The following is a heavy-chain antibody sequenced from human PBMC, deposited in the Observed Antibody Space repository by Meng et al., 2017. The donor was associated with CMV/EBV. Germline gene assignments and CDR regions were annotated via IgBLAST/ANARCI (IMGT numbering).Heavy chain of an antibody. CDR3: ARALWSGYYTGPPPFDP. CDR1: SISRGGYY. V-gene: IGHV4-31*02. D-gene: IGHD3-3*01. CDR2: IYYSGST. J-gene: IGHJ5*02. Sequence: SISRGGYYWSWIRQHPGKGLEWIGYIYYSGSTYYNPSLKSRVTISVDTSKNQFSLKLSSVTAADTAVYYCARALWSGYYTGPPPFDPWGQGTLVTVSS.